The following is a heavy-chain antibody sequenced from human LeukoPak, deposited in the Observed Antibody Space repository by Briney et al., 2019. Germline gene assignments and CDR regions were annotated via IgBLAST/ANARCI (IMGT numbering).Heavy chain of an antibody. Sequence: PSETLSLTCTVSGGSISSGDYYWSWIRQPPGTGLEWIGYIYYSGSTYYNPSLKSRVTISVDTSKNQFSLKLNSVTAADTAVYYCAREVPWVWNFDLWGRGTLVAVSS. V-gene: IGHV4-30-4*01. D-gene: IGHD1-26*01. CDR1: GGSISSGDYY. J-gene: IGHJ2*01. CDR3: AREVPWVWNFDL. CDR2: IYYSGST.